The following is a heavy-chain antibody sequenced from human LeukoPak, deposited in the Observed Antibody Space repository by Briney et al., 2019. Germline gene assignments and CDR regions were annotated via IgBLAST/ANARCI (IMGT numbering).Heavy chain of an antibody. J-gene: IGHJ5*02. CDR2: IIPILGIA. D-gene: IGHD6-13*01. V-gene: IGHV1-69*04. CDR3: ARALIEGSIAAAGTSGWFDP. CDR1: GGTFSSYA. Sequence: SVKVSCKASGGTFSSYAISWVRQAPRQGLEWMGRIIPILGIANYAQKFQGRVTITADKSTSTAYMELSSLRSEDTAVYYCARALIEGSIAAAGTSGWFDPWGQGTLVTVSS.